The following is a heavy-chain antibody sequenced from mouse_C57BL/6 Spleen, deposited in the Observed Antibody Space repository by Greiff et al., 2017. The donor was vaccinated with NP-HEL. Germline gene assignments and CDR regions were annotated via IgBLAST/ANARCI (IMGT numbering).Heavy chain of an antibody. CDR2: IYPGDGDT. V-gene: IGHV1-82*01. CDR3: ARLGDSSGYYAMDY. Sequence: VQLQQSGPELVKPGASVKISCKASGYAFSSSWMNWVKQRPGKGLEWIGRIYPGDGDTNYNGKFKGKATLTADKSSSTAYMQLSSLTSEDSAVYCCARLGDSSGYYAMDYWGQGTSVTVSS. J-gene: IGHJ4*01. D-gene: IGHD3-2*02. CDR1: GYAFSSSW.